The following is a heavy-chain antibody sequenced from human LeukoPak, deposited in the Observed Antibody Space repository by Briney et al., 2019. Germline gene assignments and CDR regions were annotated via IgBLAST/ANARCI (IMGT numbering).Heavy chain of an antibody. J-gene: IGHJ4*02. Sequence: ASVKVSCKASGYTLTGYYMHWVRLAPGQGLEWMGWINPSSGDTNYAQKFQGRVTMTRDTSISTAYMQLSRLRSDDTAVYYCAKNPYEYYFDYWGQGTLVTVSS. CDR2: INPSSGDT. CDR1: GYTLTGYY. CDR3: AKNPYEYYFDY. D-gene: IGHD5-12*01. V-gene: IGHV1-2*02.